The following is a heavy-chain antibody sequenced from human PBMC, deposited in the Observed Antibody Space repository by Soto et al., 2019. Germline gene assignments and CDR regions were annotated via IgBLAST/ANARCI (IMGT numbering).Heavy chain of an antibody. CDR3: AKDHGIAVAGTPKLSDY. J-gene: IGHJ4*02. V-gene: IGHV3-23*01. CDR2: ISGSGGST. D-gene: IGHD6-19*01. CDR1: GFTFSSYA. Sequence: LRLSCAASGFTFSSYAMSWVRQAPGKGLEWVSAISGSGGSTYYADSVKGRFTISRDNSKNTLYLQMNSLRAEDTAVYYCAKDHGIAVAGTPKLSDYWGQGTLVTVSS.